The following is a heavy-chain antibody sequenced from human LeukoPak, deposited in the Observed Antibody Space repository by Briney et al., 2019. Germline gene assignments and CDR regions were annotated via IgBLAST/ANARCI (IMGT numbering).Heavy chain of an antibody. V-gene: IGHV1-18*01. D-gene: IGHD6-13*01. CDR3: ARVPARIAAALGPLFDL. CDR1: GYTFTSYG. Sequence: ASVKVSCKASGYTFTSYGISWVRQAPGQGLEWMGWISAYNGNTNYAQKLQGRVTMTTDTSTSTAYMELRSLRSDDTAVYYCARVPARIAAALGPLFDLWGRGTLVTVSS. CDR2: ISAYNGNT. J-gene: IGHJ2*01.